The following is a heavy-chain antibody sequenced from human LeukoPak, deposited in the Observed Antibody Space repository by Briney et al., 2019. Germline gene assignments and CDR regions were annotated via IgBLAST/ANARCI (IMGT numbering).Heavy chain of an antibody. CDR2: IYYSGST. D-gene: IGHD5-12*01. Sequence: PSETLSLTCTVSGYSISSSSYYWGWIRQPPGKGLEWIGSIYYSGSTYYNPSLKSRVTISVDTSKNQFSLKLSSVTAADTAVYYCARGSKDKWLRPATGYYYYYYMDVWGKGTTVTISS. J-gene: IGHJ6*03. V-gene: IGHV4-39*07. CDR3: ARGSKDKWLRPATGYYYYYYMDV. CDR1: GYSISSSSYY.